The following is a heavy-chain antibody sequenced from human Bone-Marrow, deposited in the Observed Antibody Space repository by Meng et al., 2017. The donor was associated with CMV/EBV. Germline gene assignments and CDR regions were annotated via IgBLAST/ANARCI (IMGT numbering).Heavy chain of an antibody. D-gene: IGHD3-16*01. Sequence: GGSLRLSCAASGFTFSNAWMSWVRQAPGKGLEWVGRIKSKTDGGTTDYAAPVKGRFTISRDDSKNTLYLQMNSLKTEDTAVYYCTTDYFSILIESGAHVSFDYWGQGTLVTVSS. CDR3: TTDYFSILIESGAHVSFDY. J-gene: IGHJ4*02. V-gene: IGHV3-15*01. CDR2: IKSKTDGGTT. CDR1: GFTFSNAW.